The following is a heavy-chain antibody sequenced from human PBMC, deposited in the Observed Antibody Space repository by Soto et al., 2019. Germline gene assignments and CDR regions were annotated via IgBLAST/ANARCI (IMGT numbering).Heavy chain of an antibody. CDR2: ISGSGGST. D-gene: IGHD3-22*01. Sequence: PGGSLRLSCAASGFTFSSYAMSWVRQAPGKGLEWVSAISGSGGSTYYADSVKGRFTISRDNSKNTLYLQMNSLRAEDTAVYYCAKGDYYDSSGYYPPSGFDYWGQGTLVTVSS. CDR3: AKGDYYDSSGYYPPSGFDY. CDR1: GFTFSSYA. V-gene: IGHV3-23*01. J-gene: IGHJ4*02.